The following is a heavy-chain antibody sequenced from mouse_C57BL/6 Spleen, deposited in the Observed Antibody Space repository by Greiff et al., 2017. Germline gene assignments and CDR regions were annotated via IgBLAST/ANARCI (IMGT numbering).Heavy chain of an antibody. J-gene: IGHJ1*03. Sequence: QVQLQQPGAELVKPGASVKLSCKASGYTFTSYWMHWVKQRPGQGLEWIGMIHPNSGSTNYNEKFKSKATLTVDKSSSTAYMQLSRLTSEDSAVYYCARRKLSIYYDYDWYFDVWGTGTTVTVSS. V-gene: IGHV1-64*01. CDR1: GYTFTSYW. CDR3: ARRKLSIYYDYDWYFDV. D-gene: IGHD2-4*01. CDR2: IHPNSGST.